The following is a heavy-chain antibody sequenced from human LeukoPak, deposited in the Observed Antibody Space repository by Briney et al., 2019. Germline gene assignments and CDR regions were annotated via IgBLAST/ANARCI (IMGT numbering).Heavy chain of an antibody. Sequence: PSETLSLTCAVYGGSFSGYYWSWIRQPPGKGREWIGEINHSGSTNYNPSLKSRVTISVDTSKNQFSLKLSPVTAADTAVYSCARDPRRPIPIFGVVNYRTVGSAGIDPWGQGTLVTVSS. V-gene: IGHV4-34*01. CDR1: GGSFSGYY. J-gene: IGHJ5*02. CDR3: ARDPRRPIPIFGVVNYRTVGSAGIDP. D-gene: IGHD3-3*01. CDR2: INHSGST.